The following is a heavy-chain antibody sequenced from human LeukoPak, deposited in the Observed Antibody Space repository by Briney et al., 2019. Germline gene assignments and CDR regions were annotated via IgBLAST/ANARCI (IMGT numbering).Heavy chain of an antibody. CDR3: ARDLVGASGPYYYYYYMDV. Sequence: ASVKVSCKASGYTFTGYYMHWVRQAPGQGLEWMGIINPSGGSTSYAQKFQGRVTTTRDTSTSTVYMELSSLRSEDTAVYYCARDLVGASGPYYYYYYMDVWGKGTTVTISS. CDR2: INPSGGST. D-gene: IGHD1-26*01. J-gene: IGHJ6*03. CDR1: GYTFTGYY. V-gene: IGHV1-46*01.